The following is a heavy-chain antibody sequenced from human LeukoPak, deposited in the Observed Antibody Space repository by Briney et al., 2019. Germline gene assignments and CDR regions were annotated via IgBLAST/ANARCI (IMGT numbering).Heavy chain of an antibody. CDR3: ARGSYYGSGFLFDY. Sequence: GASVKVSCKASVYTFTSYDTNWVRQATGQGLGWMGWMNPNSGNTGYAQKFQGRVTMTRNTSISTAYMELSSLRSEDTAVYYCARGSYYGSGFLFDYWGQGTLVTVSS. D-gene: IGHD3-10*01. V-gene: IGHV1-8*01. J-gene: IGHJ4*02. CDR2: MNPNSGNT. CDR1: VYTFTSYD.